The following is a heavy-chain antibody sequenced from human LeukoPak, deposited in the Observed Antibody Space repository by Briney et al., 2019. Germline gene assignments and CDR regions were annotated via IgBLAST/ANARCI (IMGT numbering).Heavy chain of an antibody. CDR2: IRSDGSDE. V-gene: IGHV3-74*01. D-gene: IGHD2/OR15-2a*01. J-gene: IGHJ4*02. CDR1: GFTFSSYW. Sequence: PGGSLRLSCAASGFTFSSYWMHWVRQAPGKGLVWVSRIRSDGSDERYAEAVKGRFTISRDNAKNTLYLQMNSLRDEDTAVYYCARDWFHAIDYWGQGTLVTVSS. CDR3: ARDWFHAIDY.